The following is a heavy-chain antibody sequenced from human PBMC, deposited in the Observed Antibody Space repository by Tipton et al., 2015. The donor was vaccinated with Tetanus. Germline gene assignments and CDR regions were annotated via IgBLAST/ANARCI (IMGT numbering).Heavy chain of an antibody. CDR2: IYYSGST. Sequence: TLSLTCTVSGGSISSYYWSWIRQPPGKGLEWIGYIYYSGSTNCNPSLKSRVTISVDTSKNQFSLKLSSVTAAGTAVYYCAREPYCSGGSCYYAPWGQGTLVTVSS. CDR1: GGSISSYY. V-gene: IGHV4-59*01. D-gene: IGHD2-15*01. J-gene: IGHJ5*02. CDR3: AREPYCSGGSCYYAP.